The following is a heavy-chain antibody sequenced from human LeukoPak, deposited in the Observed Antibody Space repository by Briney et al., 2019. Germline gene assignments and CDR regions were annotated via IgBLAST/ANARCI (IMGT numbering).Heavy chain of an antibody. CDR3: ARDSGGSGWGPNWFDP. J-gene: IGHJ5*02. CDR2: IRSSGNAI. D-gene: IGHD6-19*01. Sequence: QPGGSLRLSCAASGFTFSSYGMHWVRQAPGKGLEWVSFIRSSGNAIYYADSVKGRFTISRDIAKNSLYLHMNSLRAEDTAVYYCARDSGGSGWGPNWFDPWGQGTLVTVSS. CDR1: GFTFSSYG. V-gene: IGHV3-48*01.